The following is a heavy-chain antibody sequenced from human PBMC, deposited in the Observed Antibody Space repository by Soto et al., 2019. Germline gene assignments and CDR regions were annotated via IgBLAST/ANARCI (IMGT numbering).Heavy chain of an antibody. CDR2: IYYIGNT. J-gene: IGHJ4*02. CDR1: GGSISTRSSY. Sequence: PSETLSLTCTVSGGSISTRSSYWGWIRQPPGKGLEWIGSIYYIGNTYYNPSLKSRVTISIDTSKTRFSLNLNSVTTADTAVYYCARGSFPSCGGGSCYVLHDYWGQGNMVTVSS. CDR3: ARGSFPSCGGGSCYVLHDY. V-gene: IGHV4-39*02. D-gene: IGHD2-15*01.